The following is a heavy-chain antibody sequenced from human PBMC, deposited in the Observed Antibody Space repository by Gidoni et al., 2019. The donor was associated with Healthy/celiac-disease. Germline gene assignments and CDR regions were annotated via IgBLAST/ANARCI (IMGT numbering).Heavy chain of an antibody. J-gene: IGHJ4*02. D-gene: IGHD2-15*01. CDR1: GYTFTGYY. Sequence: QVQLVQSGAEVKKPGASVKVSCQASGYTFTGYYMHWVRQAPGQGLEWMGWINPNSGGTNYAQKFQGWVTMTRDTSISTAYMELSRLRSDDTAVYYCARTFFHCSGGSCPDFGYFDYWGQGTLVTVSS. V-gene: IGHV1-2*04. CDR2: INPNSGGT. CDR3: ARTFFHCSGGSCPDFGYFDY.